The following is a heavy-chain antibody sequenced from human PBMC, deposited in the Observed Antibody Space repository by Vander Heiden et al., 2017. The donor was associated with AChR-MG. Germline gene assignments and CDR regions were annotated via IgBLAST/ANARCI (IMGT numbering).Heavy chain of an antibody. CDR3: VKGMIYDSSGYFDY. D-gene: IGHD3-22*01. V-gene: IGHV3-9*01. Sequence: EVQLVESGGGLVQPGRSLRLSCAASGFRFNDYAMHWVRQAAGKGLEWVSGISWNSGLIGYADSVKGRFTISRDNAEKSLYLQMNSLRAEDTALYYCVKGMIYDSSGYFDYWGQGTLVTVSS. CDR2: ISWNSGLI. CDR1: GFRFNDYA. J-gene: IGHJ4*02.